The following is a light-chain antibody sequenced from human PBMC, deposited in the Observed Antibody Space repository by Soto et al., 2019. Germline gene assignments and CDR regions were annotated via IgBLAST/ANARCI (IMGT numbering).Light chain of an antibody. CDR1: SSDVGGYNY. CDR2: EVS. CDR3: TSYTRNTTPSHV. J-gene: IGLJ1*01. V-gene: IGLV2-14*01. Sequence: LTQPASGSGSPGQSITISCTGTSSDVGGYNYVSWYQQHPGKAPKLMIYEVSNRPSGVSNRFSGSKSGNTASLTISGLQAEDEADYHCTSYTRNTTPSHVFVTRTKV.